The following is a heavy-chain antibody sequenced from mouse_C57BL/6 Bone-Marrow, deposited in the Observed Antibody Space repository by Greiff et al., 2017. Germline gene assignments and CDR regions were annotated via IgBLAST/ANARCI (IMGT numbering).Heavy chain of an antibody. CDR1: GFSLTSYA. Sequence: VQRVESGPGLVAPSQSLSITCSVSGFSLTSYAISWVRQPPGKGLEWLGVIWTGGGTNYNSALKSRLSISKDNSKSQVFLKMNSLQTDDTARYYCARNSGTGGNYFDYWGQGTTLTVSS. D-gene: IGHD3-3*01. CDR3: ARNSGTGGNYFDY. CDR2: IWTGGGT. V-gene: IGHV2-9-1*01. J-gene: IGHJ2*01.